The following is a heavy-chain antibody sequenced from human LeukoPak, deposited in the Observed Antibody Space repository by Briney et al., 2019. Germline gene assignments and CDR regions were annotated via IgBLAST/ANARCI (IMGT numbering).Heavy chain of an antibody. Sequence: SETLSLTCAVYGGSFSGYYWSWIRQPPGKWLEWIGEINHSGSTNYNPSLKSRVTISVDTSKNQFSLKLSSVTAADTAVYYCATYDSSGYYRYFDYWGQGTLVTVSS. D-gene: IGHD3-22*01. CDR2: INHSGST. V-gene: IGHV4-34*01. J-gene: IGHJ4*02. CDR3: ATYDSSGYYRYFDY. CDR1: GGSFSGYY.